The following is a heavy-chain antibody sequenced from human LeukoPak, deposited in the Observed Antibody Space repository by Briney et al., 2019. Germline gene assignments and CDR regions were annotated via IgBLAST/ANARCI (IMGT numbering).Heavy chain of an antibody. J-gene: IGHJ3*01. CDR2: INPNSGGT. CDR1: GYTFTGYY. D-gene: IGHD3-16*01. V-gene: IGHV1-2*02. Sequence: ASVKVSCKASGYTFTGYYMHWVRQAPGQGLEWMGWINPNSGGTNYAQKFQGRVTMTRDTSISTAYMELSRLRSDDTAVYYCARSYDYVTRAFDLWGQGTMVTVSS. CDR3: ARSYDYVTRAFDL.